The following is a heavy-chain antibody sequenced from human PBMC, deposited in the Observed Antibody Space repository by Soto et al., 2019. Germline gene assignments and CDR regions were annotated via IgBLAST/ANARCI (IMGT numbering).Heavy chain of an antibody. CDR2: IDTSGTKI. J-gene: IGHJ4*02. Sequence: QVQLVESGGDLVKPGGSLRLSCAASGYTFSDYYMSWIRQAPGKGLEWISYIDTSGTKISYADSVKGRFTITRENAKDSLDLEMNSLRDEDTAVYYCASHYDMWSGYLSPVDYWGQGTLVTVSS. CDR3: ASHYDMWSGYLSPVDY. D-gene: IGHD3-3*01. V-gene: IGHV3-11*01. CDR1: GYTFSDYY.